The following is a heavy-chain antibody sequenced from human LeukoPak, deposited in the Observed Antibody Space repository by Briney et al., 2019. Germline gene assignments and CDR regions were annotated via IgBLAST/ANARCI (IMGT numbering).Heavy chain of an antibody. CDR2: IKTDGTST. J-gene: IGHJ6*03. Sequence: PGRSLRLSCAASGFTFSSYAMHWVRQAPGKGLVWVSRIKTDGTSTNYADSVKGRFTISRDNAKNTLYLQMNSLRAEDTAVYYCASEWRSFYYMDVWGIGTTVTVSS. D-gene: IGHD5-24*01. CDR3: ASEWRSFYYMDV. V-gene: IGHV3-74*01. CDR1: GFTFSSYA.